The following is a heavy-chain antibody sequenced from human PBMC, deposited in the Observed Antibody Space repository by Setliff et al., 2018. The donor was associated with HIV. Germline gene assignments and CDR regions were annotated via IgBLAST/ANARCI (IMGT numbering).Heavy chain of an antibody. J-gene: IGHJ4*02. CDR3: ARDGGSGTTVTFTLDY. CDR1: GYTFTSYY. Sequence: ASVNVSCKASGYTFTSYYMHWVRQAPGQGLEWMGIINPSGGSTSYAQKFQGRVTMTRDTSTSTVYMELSSLRSEDTAVYYCARDGGSGTTVTFTLDYWGQGTLVTVSS. D-gene: IGHD4-17*01. CDR2: INPSGGST. V-gene: IGHV1-46*01.